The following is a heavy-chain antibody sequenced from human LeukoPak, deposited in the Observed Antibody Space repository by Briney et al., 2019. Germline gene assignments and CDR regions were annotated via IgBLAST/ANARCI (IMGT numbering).Heavy chain of an antibody. J-gene: IGHJ4*02. CDR2: IKRNTDGGTT. V-gene: IGHV3-15*01. D-gene: IGHD6-19*01. Sequence: PGGSLRLSCEASGFTFSNAWMSWVRQAPGQGLEWIGRIKRNTDGGTTDYAALVKGRFTISRDDSKNTLYLQMNSLKTEDTAVYYCTTVQGQWLVLRYWGQGTLVTVSS. CDR1: GFTFSNAW. CDR3: TTVQGQWLVLRY.